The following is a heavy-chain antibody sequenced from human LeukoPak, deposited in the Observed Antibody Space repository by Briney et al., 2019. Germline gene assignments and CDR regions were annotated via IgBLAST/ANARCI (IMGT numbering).Heavy chain of an antibody. J-gene: IGHJ4*02. V-gene: IGHV3-7*03. Sequence: GGSLRLSCVASGFTFSSYWMSWVRQAPGKGLEWVANIKQDGSEKYYVDSVKGRFTISRDNAKNSLHLQVSSLRAEDTAVYYCARGSQQMTYFDYWGQGTLVTVSS. CDR1: GFTFSSYW. CDR2: IKQDGSEK. D-gene: IGHD6-13*01. CDR3: ARGSQQMTYFDY.